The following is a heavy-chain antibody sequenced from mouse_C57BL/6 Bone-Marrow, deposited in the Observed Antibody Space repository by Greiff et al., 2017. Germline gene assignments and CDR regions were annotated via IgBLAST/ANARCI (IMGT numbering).Heavy chain of an antibody. CDR1: GYAFSSSW. CDR2: IYPGDGDT. CDR3: ARRGYYGSSHWYFDV. V-gene: IGHV1-82*01. Sequence: QVQLQQSGPELVKPGASVKISCKASGYAFSSSWMNWVKQRPGKGLEWLGRIYPGDGDTNYNGKFKGKATLTADKSSSTAYMQLSSLTSEDSAVYFCARRGYYGSSHWYFDVWGTGTTVTVSS. D-gene: IGHD1-1*01. J-gene: IGHJ1*03.